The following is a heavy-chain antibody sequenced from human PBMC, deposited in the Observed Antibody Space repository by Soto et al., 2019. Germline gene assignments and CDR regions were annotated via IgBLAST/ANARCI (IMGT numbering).Heavy chain of an antibody. CDR1: GYTFVNFD. CDR3: VRATYFSDSSGYTRCFDY. D-gene: IGHD3-22*01. Sequence: ASVKVSCKASGYTFVNFDISWVRQAAGQGLEWLGWMNPGSGKTGYASKFQGRVAMTRDASTGTSHLELSSLKTEDTAVYYCVRATYFSDSSGYTRCFDYWGQGTLVTVSS. V-gene: IGHV1-8*02. J-gene: IGHJ4*02. CDR2: MNPGSGKT.